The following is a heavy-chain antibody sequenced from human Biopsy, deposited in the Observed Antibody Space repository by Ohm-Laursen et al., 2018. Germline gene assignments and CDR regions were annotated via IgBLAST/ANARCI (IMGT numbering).Heavy chain of an antibody. V-gene: IGHV1-24*01. CDR2: FAPENGKT. D-gene: IGHD1-1*01. J-gene: IGHJ4*02. Sequence: SVKVSCKVSGYTLTELSMHWVRQAPGRGLEWMGGFAPENGKTIYAQKFQGRVTMTEDTSTDTAYMELSSLRSEDTAVYYYAADINVWNVNYWGQGTQVTVSS. CDR3: AADINVWNVNY. CDR1: GYTLTELS.